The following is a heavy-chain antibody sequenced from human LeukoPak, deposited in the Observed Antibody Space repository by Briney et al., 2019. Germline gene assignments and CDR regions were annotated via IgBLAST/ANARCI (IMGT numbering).Heavy chain of an antibody. CDR3: ARAGRYYDSTGYYWYFDF. Sequence: SGTLSLTCAVSGGSISSSNWWSWVRQPPEKGLEWIGEISQSGSTNYNLSLKSRVTMSVDKPKNQFSLKLTSVTAADTAVYYCARAGRYYDSTGYYWYFDFWGQETLVTVSS. CDR1: GGSISSSNW. CDR2: ISQSGST. D-gene: IGHD3-22*01. J-gene: IGHJ4*02. V-gene: IGHV4-4*02.